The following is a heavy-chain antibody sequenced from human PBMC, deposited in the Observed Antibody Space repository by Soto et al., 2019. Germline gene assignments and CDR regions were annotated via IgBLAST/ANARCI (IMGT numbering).Heavy chain of an antibody. J-gene: IGHJ4*02. CDR1: GGTFSTYS. CDR2: ITPLFGTA. CDR3: ARPKGSYSSGYYYFDY. D-gene: IGHD6-19*01. V-gene: IGHV1-69*13. Sequence: GASVKVSRKTSGGTFSTYSIYWVRQAPGQGLEWKGAITPLFGTADYAQEFQGRVTITADESTSTAYMELSSLRSGDTAVYYCARPKGSYSSGYYYFDYWGQGTLVTVSS.